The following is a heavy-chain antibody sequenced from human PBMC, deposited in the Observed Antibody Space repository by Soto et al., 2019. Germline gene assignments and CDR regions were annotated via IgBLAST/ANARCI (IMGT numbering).Heavy chain of an antibody. V-gene: IGHV4-59*01. D-gene: IGHD4-17*01. CDR1: GGSISSYY. Sequence: SETLSLTCTVSGGSISSYYWSWIRQPPGKGLEWIGYIYYSGSTNYNPSLKSRVTISVDTSKNQFSLKLSSVTAADTAVYYCARQLASSTVTTPFDYWGQGTLVTVSS. CDR2: IYYSGST. J-gene: IGHJ4*02. CDR3: ARQLASSTVTTPFDY.